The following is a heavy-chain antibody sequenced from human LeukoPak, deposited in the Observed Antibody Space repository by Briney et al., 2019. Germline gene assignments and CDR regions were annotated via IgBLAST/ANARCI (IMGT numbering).Heavy chain of an antibody. CDR3: ARLYSGSYFGAFDI. D-gene: IGHD1-26*01. Sequence: SETLSLTCAVYGGSSSGYYWSWIRQPPGKGLEWIGEINHSGSTNYNPSLKSRVTISVDTSKNQFSLKLSSVTAADTAVYYCARLYSGSYFGAFDIWGQGTMVTVSS. V-gene: IGHV4-34*01. CDR2: INHSGST. CDR1: GGSSSGYY. J-gene: IGHJ3*02.